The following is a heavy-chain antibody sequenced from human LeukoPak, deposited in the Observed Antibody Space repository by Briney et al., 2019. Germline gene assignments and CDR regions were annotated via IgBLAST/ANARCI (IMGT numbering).Heavy chain of an antibody. D-gene: IGHD2-15*01. V-gene: IGHV4-30-4*01. Sequence: KSSETLSLTCTVSGGSISSYYWSWIRQPPGKGLEWIGYIYYSGSTYYNPSLKSRVTISVDTSKNQFSLKLSSVTAADTAVYYCARVDRYGGNGDFDYWGQGTLVTVSS. CDR2: IYYSGST. J-gene: IGHJ4*02. CDR1: GGSISSYY. CDR3: ARVDRYGGNGDFDY.